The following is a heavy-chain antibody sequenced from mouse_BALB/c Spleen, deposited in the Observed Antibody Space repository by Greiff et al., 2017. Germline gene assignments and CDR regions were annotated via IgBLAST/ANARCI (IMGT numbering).Heavy chain of an antibody. CDR1: GYAFSSYW. J-gene: IGHJ4*01. Sequence: QVQLKESGAELVRPGSSVKISCKASGYAFSSYWMNWVKQRPGQGLEWIGQIYPGDGDTNYNGKFKGKATLTADKSSSTAYMQLSSLTSEDSAVYFCARGGFITTAMDYWGQGTAVTVAA. CDR2: IYPGDGDT. D-gene: IGHD1-1*01. V-gene: IGHV1-80*01. CDR3: ARGGFITTAMDY.